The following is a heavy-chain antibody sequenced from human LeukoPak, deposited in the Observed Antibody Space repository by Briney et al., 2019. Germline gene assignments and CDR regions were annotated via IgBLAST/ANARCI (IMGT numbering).Heavy chain of an antibody. J-gene: IGHJ6*03. CDR3: ARVSPRYYYYMDV. CDR1: GYTFTSYG. V-gene: IGHV1-2*02. CDR2: INPNSGGT. Sequence: ASVKVSCKASGYTFTSYGISWVRQAPGQGLEWMGWINPNSGGTNYAQKFQGRVTMTRDTSISTAYMELSRLRSDDTAVYYCARVSPRYYYYMDVWGKGTTVTVSS.